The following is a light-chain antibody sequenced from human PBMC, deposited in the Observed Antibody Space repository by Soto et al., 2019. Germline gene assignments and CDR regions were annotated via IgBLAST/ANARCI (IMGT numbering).Light chain of an antibody. CDR3: QQYNNWPRLT. J-gene: IGKJ4*01. Sequence: DIQMTQSPSTLSASVGDRVTITCRASQSISSWLAWYQQKPGKAPKLLIYDASSLETGIPSRFSGSGSGTEFTLTISSLQPEDFAVYYCQQYNNWPRLTFGGGTKVEIK. CDR2: DAS. CDR1: QSISSW. V-gene: IGKV1-5*01.